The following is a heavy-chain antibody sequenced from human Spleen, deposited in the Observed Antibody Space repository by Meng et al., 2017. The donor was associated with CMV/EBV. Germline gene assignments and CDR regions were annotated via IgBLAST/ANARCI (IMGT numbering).Heavy chain of an antibody. V-gene: IGHV1-2*02. CDR1: GYTFTGYY. CDR2: ISPKNGGT. J-gene: IGHJ5*01. Sequence: ASVKVSCKASGYTFTGYYIHWVRQAPGQGLEWMGWISPKNGGTKYAPKFRGRVTMTRDTSISTAYMELNSLKSDDTAMYYCARDLGLYSDPRSWFDPWGQGTTVTVSS. D-gene: IGHD2-21*01. CDR3: ARDLGLYSDPRSWFDP.